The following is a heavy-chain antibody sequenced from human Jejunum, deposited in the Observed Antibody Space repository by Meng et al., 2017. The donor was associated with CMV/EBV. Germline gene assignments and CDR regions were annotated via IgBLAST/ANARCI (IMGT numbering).Heavy chain of an antibody. CDR3: ARVNSYYYYYGMDV. CDR1: FISYS. Sequence: FISYSSNGVGRPPRKGLQWVSSISSSSSYIYYADSVKGRFTISRDNAKNSLYLQMNSLRAEDTAVYYCARVNSYYYYYGMDVWGQGTTVTVSS. J-gene: IGHJ6*02. V-gene: IGHV3-21*01. CDR2: ISSSSSYI.